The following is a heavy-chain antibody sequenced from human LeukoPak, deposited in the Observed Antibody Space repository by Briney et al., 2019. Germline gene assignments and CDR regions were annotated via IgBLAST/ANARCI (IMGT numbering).Heavy chain of an antibody. D-gene: IGHD5-18*01. V-gene: IGHV1-18*01. J-gene: IGHJ4*02. Sequence: ASVKVSCKASGYTFTRFGISWVRQAPGQGLEWIGWISGYNGYTNYAPNLQGRVTMATDTSTSTAYMELRSLRSDDTAVYYCALKGGYGVDYWGQGTLVTVSS. CDR2: ISGYNGYT. CDR1: GYTFTRFG. CDR3: ALKGGYGVDY.